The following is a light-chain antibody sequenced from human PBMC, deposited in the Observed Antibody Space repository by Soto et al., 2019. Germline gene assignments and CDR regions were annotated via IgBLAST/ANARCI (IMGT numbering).Light chain of an antibody. Sequence: LTQPASVSGSPGQSITISCTGTSSDVGGYNYVSRYQQHPGKAPKFMIYDVSNRPSGVSNRFSGSKSGNTASLTISGLQAEDEADYYCCSYTTSNTRQIVFGTGTKVTVL. V-gene: IGLV2-14*01. J-gene: IGLJ1*01. CDR2: DVS. CDR3: CSYTTSNTRQIV. CDR1: SSDVGGYNY.